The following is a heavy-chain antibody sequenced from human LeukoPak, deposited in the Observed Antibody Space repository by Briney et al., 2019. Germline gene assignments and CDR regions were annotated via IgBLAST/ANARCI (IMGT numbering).Heavy chain of an antibody. CDR2: INAGNGNT. CDR1: GYTFNSFS. CDR3: ARGTDFWSGYSPYYFDY. Sequence: ASVKVSCKASGYTFNSFSIHWVRQAPGQRLEWMGWINAGNGNTKYSQKFQGRVTITRDTSASTAYMELRSLRSDDTAVYYCARGTDFWSGYSPYYFDYWGQGTLVTVSS. J-gene: IGHJ4*02. V-gene: IGHV1-3*01. D-gene: IGHD3-3*01.